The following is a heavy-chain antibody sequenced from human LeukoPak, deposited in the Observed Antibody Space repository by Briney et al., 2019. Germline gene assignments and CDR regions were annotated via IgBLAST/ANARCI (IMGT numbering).Heavy chain of an antibody. J-gene: IGHJ3*02. CDR2: IYFSET. D-gene: IGHD1-26*01. V-gene: IGHV4-39*01. CDR1: GASFSNSTYY. CDR3: SSPSKLVVSVGAFDI. Sequence: SETLSLTCTVSGASFSNSTYYWAWFRQPPGKGLEWIASIYFSETKYNPSLKSRITISGDTSKNQISLKLTSVTARDTAVYYCSSPSKLVVSVGAFDIWGQGTMVTVSA.